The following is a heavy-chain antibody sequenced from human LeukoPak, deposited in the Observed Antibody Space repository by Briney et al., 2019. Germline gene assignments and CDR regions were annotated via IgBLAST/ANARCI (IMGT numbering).Heavy chain of an antibody. D-gene: IGHD3-16*02. CDR1: GGSISSYY. Sequence: SETLSLTCTVSGGSISSYYWSWIRQPPGKGLEWIGYIYYSGSANYNPSLKSRVTISVDTSKNQFSLKLSSVTAADTAVYYCARLRIMITFGGVIVKGYNDYWGQGTLVTVSS. CDR2: IYYSGSA. V-gene: IGHV4-59*12. J-gene: IGHJ4*02. CDR3: ARLRIMITFGGVIVKGYNDY.